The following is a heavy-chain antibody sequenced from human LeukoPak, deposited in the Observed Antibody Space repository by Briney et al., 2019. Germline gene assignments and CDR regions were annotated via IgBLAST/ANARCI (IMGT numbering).Heavy chain of an antibody. CDR2: ISAYNGKT. Sequence: ASVKVSCKASDYTFTNYGISWVRQAPGQGLEWMGWISAYNGKTYYAQKFQGRVTVTTDTSTSTAYLDLRSLRSDDAAVYYCARTNLDCKSGVCYDYWGQGTPVTVSS. CDR1: DYTFTNYG. CDR3: ARTNLDCKSGVCYDY. J-gene: IGHJ4*02. D-gene: IGHD2-8*01. V-gene: IGHV1-18*01.